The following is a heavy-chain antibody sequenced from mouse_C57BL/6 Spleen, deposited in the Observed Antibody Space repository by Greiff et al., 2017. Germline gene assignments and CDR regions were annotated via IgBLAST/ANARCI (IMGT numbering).Heavy chain of an antibody. Sequence: VQLQQPGAELVRPGSSVKLSCKASGYTFTSYWMDWVKQRPVQGLEWIGNIYPSDSETHYNQKFKDKATLTVDKSTSTAYMQLSSLTSEDAAVYYCARNDYGWYFDVWGTGTTVTVSS. CDR2: IYPSDSET. V-gene: IGHV1-61*01. D-gene: IGHD2-4*01. CDR1: GYTFTSYW. J-gene: IGHJ1*03. CDR3: ARNDYGWYFDV.